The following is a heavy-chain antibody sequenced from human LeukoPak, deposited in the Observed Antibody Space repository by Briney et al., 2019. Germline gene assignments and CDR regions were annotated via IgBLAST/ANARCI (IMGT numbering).Heavy chain of an antibody. CDR1: GFTFSSYA. CDR2: ISGGGGST. Sequence: GGSLRLSCAASGFTFSSYAMSWVRQAPGKGLEWVSAISGGGGSTYYVDSVKGRFTISRDNSKNTLYLQMNSLRAEDTAVYYCEKYYGVYAYYCYMDVWGKGTTVTVSS. CDR3: EKYYGVYAYYCYMDV. J-gene: IGHJ6*03. V-gene: IGHV3-23*01. D-gene: IGHD4-17*01.